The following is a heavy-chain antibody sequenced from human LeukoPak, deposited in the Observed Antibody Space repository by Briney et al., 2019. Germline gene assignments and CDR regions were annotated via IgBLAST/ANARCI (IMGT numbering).Heavy chain of an antibody. CDR3: ARFSYSSSFSDY. CDR2: INHSGST. D-gene: IGHD6-13*01. J-gene: IGHJ4*02. CDR1: GGSFSGYY. V-gene: IGHV4-34*01. Sequence: SETLSLTCAVYGGSFSGYYWSWIRQPPGKGLEWIGEINHSGSTNYNPSLKSRVTISVDTSKNQFSLKLSSVTAADTAVYYCARFSYSSSFSDYWGQGTLVTVSS.